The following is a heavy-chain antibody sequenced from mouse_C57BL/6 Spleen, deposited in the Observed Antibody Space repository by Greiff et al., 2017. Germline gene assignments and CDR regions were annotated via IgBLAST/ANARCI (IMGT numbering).Heavy chain of an antibody. CDR2: IDPSDSYT. J-gene: IGHJ3*01. CDR1: GYTFTSYW. CDR3: ARTEGYYSNSFAY. D-gene: IGHD2-5*01. Sequence: QVQLQQPGAELVMPGASVKLSCKASGYTFTSYWMHWVKQRPGKGLEWIGEIDPSDSYTNYNQKFKGKSTLTVDKSSSTAYMQLSSLTTEDSAVYYCARTEGYYSNSFAYWGQGTLVTVSA. V-gene: IGHV1-69*01.